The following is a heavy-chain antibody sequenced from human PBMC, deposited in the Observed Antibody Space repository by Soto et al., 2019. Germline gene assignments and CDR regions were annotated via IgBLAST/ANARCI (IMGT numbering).Heavy chain of an antibody. CDR1: GFTFSSYA. Sequence: QVQLVESGGGVVQPGRSLRLSCAASGFTFSSYAMHWVRQAPGKGLEWVAVISYDGSDKYHADSVKGRFTISRDNSKNALNPPMNPLIASGPAWYYLAKTLGELSPKSYDYWGQGTLITVSS. D-gene: IGHD3-16*02. CDR3: AKTLGELSPKSYDY. J-gene: IGHJ4*02. V-gene: IGHV3-30*18. CDR2: ISYDGSDK.